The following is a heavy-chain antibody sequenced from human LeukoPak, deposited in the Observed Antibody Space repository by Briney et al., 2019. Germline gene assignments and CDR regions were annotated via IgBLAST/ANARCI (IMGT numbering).Heavy chain of an antibody. J-gene: IGHJ4*02. CDR2: INHSGST. V-gene: IGHV4-34*01. CDR3: ARRPYTAMVIYHKAGFDY. CDR1: GGSFSGYY. D-gene: IGHD5-18*01. Sequence: SETLSLTCAVYGGSFSGYYWSWIRQPPGKGLEWIGEINHSGSTNYNPSLKSRVTISVDTSKNQFSLKLSSVTAADTAVYYCARRPYTAMVIYHKAGFDYWGQGALVTVSS.